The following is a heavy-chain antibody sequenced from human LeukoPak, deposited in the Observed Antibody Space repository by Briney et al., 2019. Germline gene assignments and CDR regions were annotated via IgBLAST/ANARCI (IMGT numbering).Heavy chain of an antibody. J-gene: IGHJ5*02. CDR2: IKQDGSEK. CDR1: GFTFSNYW. Sequence: PGGSLRLSCAASGFTFSNYWMSWVRQAPGKGLEWVANIKQDGSEKYYVDSVKGRFTISRDNAKNSLYLQMNSLRAEDTAVYYCARGKMLFDPWGQGTLVTVSS. V-gene: IGHV3-7*01. D-gene: IGHD3-10*02. CDR3: ARGKMLFDP.